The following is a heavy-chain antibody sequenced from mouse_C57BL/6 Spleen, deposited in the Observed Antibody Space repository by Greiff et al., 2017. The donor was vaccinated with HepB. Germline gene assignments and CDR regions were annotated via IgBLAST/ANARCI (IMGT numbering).Heavy chain of an antibody. Sequence: EVQRVESGGGLVKPGGSLKLSCAASGFTFSSYAMSWVRQTPEKRLEWVATISDGGSYTYYPDNVKGRFTISRDNAKNNLYLQMSHLKSEDTAMYYCARDYCSNYVWFAYWGQGTLVTVSA. CDR1: GFTFSSYA. V-gene: IGHV5-4*01. J-gene: IGHJ3*01. CDR2: ISDGGSYT. CDR3: ARDYCSNYVWFAY. D-gene: IGHD2-5*01.